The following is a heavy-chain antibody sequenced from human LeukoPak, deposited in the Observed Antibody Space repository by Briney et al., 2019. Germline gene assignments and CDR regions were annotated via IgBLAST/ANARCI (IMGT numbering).Heavy chain of an antibody. V-gene: IGHV1-24*01. Sequence: ASVKVSCKVSGYTLTELSMHWVRQAPGKGLEWMGGFDPEDGETIYAQKFQGRVTMTEDTSTDTAYMELSSLRSEDTAVYYCATDPPYTHMLGTFDYWGQGTLVTVSS. J-gene: IGHJ4*02. CDR1: GYTLTELS. D-gene: IGHD3-10*02. CDR3: ATDPPYTHMLGTFDY. CDR2: FDPEDGET.